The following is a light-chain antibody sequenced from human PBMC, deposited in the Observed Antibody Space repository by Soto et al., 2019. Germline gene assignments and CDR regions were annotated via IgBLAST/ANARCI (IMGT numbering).Light chain of an antibody. Sequence: QSALTQPASVSGSPGQSITISCTGTSSDVGGYNYVSWYQQHPGKAPKLLIYGVTQRPSGVPDRFSGSKSGNTASLTVSGLQDEDEGYYYCSSYAGSNIYVFGTGTKLTVL. V-gene: IGLV2-8*01. J-gene: IGLJ1*01. CDR3: SSYAGSNIYV. CDR2: GVT. CDR1: SSDVGGYNY.